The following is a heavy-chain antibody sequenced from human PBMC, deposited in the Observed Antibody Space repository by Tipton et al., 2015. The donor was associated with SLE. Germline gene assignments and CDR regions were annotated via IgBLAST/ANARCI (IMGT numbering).Heavy chain of an antibody. D-gene: IGHD1-1*01. CDR2: ISSSSTYA. V-gene: IGHV3-21*01. CDR1: GFTFSIYG. J-gene: IGHJ4*02. CDR3: ARGGSATGTLLFDY. Sequence: GSLRLSCAASGFTFSIYGLNWVRQAPGQGPEWVSSISSSSTYALYSDAVKGRFTISRDNTQNSLFLQMNSLRPEDTAVYYCARGGSATGTLLFDYWGQGILVTVSS.